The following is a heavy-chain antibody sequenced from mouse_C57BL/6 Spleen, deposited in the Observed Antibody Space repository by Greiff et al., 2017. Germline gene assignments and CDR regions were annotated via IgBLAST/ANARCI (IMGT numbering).Heavy chain of an antibody. J-gene: IGHJ4*01. Sequence: QVQLQQPGAELVKPGASVKLSCKASGYTFTSYWMHWVKQRPGRGLEWIGRIDPNSGGTKYNEKFKSKATLTVDKPSSTAYMQLSSLTSEDSAVYYGATRGSSGYGYSMDYWGQGTSVTVSS. CDR2: IDPNSGGT. CDR3: ATRGSSGYGYSMDY. V-gene: IGHV1-72*01. D-gene: IGHD3-2*02. CDR1: GYTFTSYW.